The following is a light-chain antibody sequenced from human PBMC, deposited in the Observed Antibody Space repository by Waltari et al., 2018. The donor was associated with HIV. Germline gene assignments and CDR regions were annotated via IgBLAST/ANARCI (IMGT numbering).Light chain of an antibody. CDR3: CSYVSEIVPCV. V-gene: IGLV2-23*02. CDR2: DVS. Sequence: QTALTQPPSVSGSPGQPITVSRTATRSDVGAYNLVPWSQQHPGQPPRLIIYDVSERPAGVSNRCTGSKSGSTASLTISGLQAEDEADYYCCSYVSEIVPCVFGGGTKLTVL. CDR1: RSDVGAYNL. J-gene: IGLJ3*02.